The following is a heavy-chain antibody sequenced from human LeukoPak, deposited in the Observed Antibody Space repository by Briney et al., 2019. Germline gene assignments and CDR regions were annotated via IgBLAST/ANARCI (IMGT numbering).Heavy chain of an antibody. V-gene: IGHV1-3*01. J-gene: IGHJ4*02. CDR1: GYTFTSYA. Sequence: ASVKVSCKASGYTFTSYAMHWVRQAPGQRLEWMGWINAGNGNTKYSQKFQGRVTITRDTSASTAYMELSSLRSEDTAVYYCARGRRDSYKCDYWGQGTLVTVSS. D-gene: IGHD5-24*01. CDR2: INAGNGNT. CDR3: ARGRRDSYKCDY.